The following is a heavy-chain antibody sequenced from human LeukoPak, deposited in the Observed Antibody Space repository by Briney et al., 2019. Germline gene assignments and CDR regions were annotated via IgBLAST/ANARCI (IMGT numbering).Heavy chain of an antibody. CDR1: GGSISSGSYC. J-gene: IGHJ6*03. D-gene: IGHD2-2*01. Sequence: SQTLSLTCTVSGGSISSGSYCWSWIRQPAGKGLEWIGRIYTSGSTNYNPSLKSRVTISVDTSKNQFSLKLSSVTAADTAVYYCAGYQLLTYYYYYMDVWGKGTTVTVSS. V-gene: IGHV4-61*02. CDR2: IYTSGST. CDR3: AGYQLLTYYYYYMDV.